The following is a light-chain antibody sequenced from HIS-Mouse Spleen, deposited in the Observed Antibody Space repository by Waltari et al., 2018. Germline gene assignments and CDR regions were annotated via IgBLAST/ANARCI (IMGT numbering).Light chain of an antibody. CDR3: QQRSNWPL. Sequence: EIVLTQSPATLSLSPGESATSPCRASQSVSSYLAWYQQKPGQVPRLLIYDASNRAPGIPARFSGSGSGTDFTLTISSLEPEDFAVYYCQQRSNWPLFGQGTKLEIK. V-gene: IGKV3-11*01. CDR2: DAS. J-gene: IGKJ2*01. CDR1: QSVSSY.